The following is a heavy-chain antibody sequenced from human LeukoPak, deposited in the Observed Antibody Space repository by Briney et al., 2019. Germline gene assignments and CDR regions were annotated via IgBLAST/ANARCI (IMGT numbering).Heavy chain of an antibody. Sequence: SGGSLRLSCAASGFTFSSYAMHWVRQAPGKGLEWVAVISYDGSNKYYADSVKGRFTISRDNSKNTLYLQMNSLRAEDTAVYYCATLGVYWGQGTLVTVSS. CDR3: ATLGVY. CDR1: GFTFSSYA. J-gene: IGHJ4*02. V-gene: IGHV3-30-3*01. CDR2: ISYDGSNK. D-gene: IGHD3-16*01.